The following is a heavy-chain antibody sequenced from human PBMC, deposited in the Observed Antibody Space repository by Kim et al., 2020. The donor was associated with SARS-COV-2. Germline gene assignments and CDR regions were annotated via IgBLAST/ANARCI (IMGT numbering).Heavy chain of an antibody. V-gene: IGHV3-33*01. Sequence: GGSLRLSCAASGFTFSSYGMHWVRQAPGKGLEWVAVIWYDGSNKYYADSVKGRFAISRDNSKNTLYLQMNSLRAEDTAVYYCARVSRHSSSWYLRGYYYYYGMDVWGQGTTVTVSS. CDR1: GFTFSSYG. CDR2: IWYDGSNK. J-gene: IGHJ6*02. CDR3: ARVSRHSSSWYLRGYYYYYGMDV. D-gene: IGHD6-13*01.